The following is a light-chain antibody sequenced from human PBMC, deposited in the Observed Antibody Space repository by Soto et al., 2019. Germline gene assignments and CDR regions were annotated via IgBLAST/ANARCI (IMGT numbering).Light chain of an antibody. Sequence: DIQMTQSPSTLSASVGDRVTITCRASQSISSWLAWYQQKTGKAPKLLIYKASSLESGVPSRFSGSGSGTEFTLTISSLQPDDVATYYCQQYNSYSRTFGGGTKVEIK. CDR3: QQYNSYSRT. V-gene: IGKV1-5*03. CDR1: QSISSW. CDR2: KAS. J-gene: IGKJ4*01.